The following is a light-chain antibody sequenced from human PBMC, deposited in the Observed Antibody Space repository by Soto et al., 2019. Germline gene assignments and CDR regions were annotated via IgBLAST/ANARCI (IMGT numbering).Light chain of an antibody. V-gene: IGKV3-20*01. CDR1: QSVTSND. Sequence: EIVMTQSPGTLYMSRGERAAVSCRASQSVTSNDLACYQQKPGQGPGLLIYDTSTRASGVPDRFSGSGSGTEFALTISSLKSEDCAVYYGQKYGSSGPFGHGTKGDI. CDR3: QKYGSSGP. J-gene: IGKJ1*01. CDR2: DTS.